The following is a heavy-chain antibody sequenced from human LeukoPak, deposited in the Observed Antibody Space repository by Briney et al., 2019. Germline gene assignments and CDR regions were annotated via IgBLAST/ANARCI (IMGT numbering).Heavy chain of an antibody. CDR1: GYSFSSGYY. CDR2: IYHSGST. V-gene: IGHV4-38-2*02. J-gene: IGHJ4*02. CDR3: ARDAPEISAPFDY. D-gene: IGHD2-15*01. Sequence: PSETLSLTCTVSGYSFSSGYYWGWIRQPPGKGLEWIGSIYHSGSTYYNPSLKSRATISVDTSKNQFSLKLSSVTAADTAVYYCARDAPEISAPFDYWGQGTLVTVSS.